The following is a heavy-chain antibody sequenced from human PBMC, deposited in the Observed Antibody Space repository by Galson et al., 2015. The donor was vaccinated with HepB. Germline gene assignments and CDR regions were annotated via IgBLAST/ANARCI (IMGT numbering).Heavy chain of an antibody. CDR2: ISSSGSTI. Sequence: SLRLSCAASGFTFSSYEMNWVRQAPGKGLEWVSYISSSGSTIYYADSVKGRFTISRDNAKNSLYLQMNSLRAEDTAVYYCARDPSADYGDYAGSQYYWGQGTLVTVSS. CDR3: ARDPSADYGDYAGSQYY. D-gene: IGHD4-17*01. CDR1: GFTFSSYE. J-gene: IGHJ4*02. V-gene: IGHV3-48*03.